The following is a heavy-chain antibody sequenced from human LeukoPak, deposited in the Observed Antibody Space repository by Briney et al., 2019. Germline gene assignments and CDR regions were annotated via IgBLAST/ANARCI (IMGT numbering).Heavy chain of an antibody. Sequence: PGGSLRLSCAASGFTVSSNYMSWVRQAPGKGLEWVSVIYSGGSTYYADSVKGRSTISRHNSKNTLYLQMNSLRAEDTAVYYCARGNIRKGLGYWGQGTLVTVSS. CDR2: IYSGGST. CDR1: GFTVSSNY. CDR3: ARGNIRKGLGY. V-gene: IGHV3-53*04. J-gene: IGHJ4*02.